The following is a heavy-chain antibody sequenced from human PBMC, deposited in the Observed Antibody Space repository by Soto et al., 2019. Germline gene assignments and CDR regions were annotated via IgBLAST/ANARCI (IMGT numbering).Heavy chain of an antibody. CDR2: ISYDGSNK. CDR3: AKDPRVHYYGSGSSSY. CDR1: GFTFSSYG. D-gene: IGHD3-10*01. V-gene: IGHV3-30*18. J-gene: IGHJ4*02. Sequence: PGGSLRLSCAAPGFTFSSYGMHWVRQAPGKGLEWVAVISYDGSNKYYADSVKGRFTISRDNSKNTLYLQMNSLRAEDTALYYCAKDPRVHYYGSGSSSYWGQGTLVTVSS.